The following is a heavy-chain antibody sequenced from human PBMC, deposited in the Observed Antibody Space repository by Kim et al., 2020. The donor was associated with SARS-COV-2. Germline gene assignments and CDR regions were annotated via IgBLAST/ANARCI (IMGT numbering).Heavy chain of an antibody. J-gene: IGHJ4*02. CDR2: IVVGSGNT. V-gene: IGHV1-58*01. CDR1: GFTFTSSA. Sequence: SVKVSCKASGFTFTSSAVQWVRQARGQRLEGIGWIVVGSGNTNYAQKFQERVTITRDMSTSTAYMELGSLRSEDPAVYYCAAWGFGELPAYWGQGTLVTVSS. CDR3: AAWGFGELPAY. D-gene: IGHD3-10*01.